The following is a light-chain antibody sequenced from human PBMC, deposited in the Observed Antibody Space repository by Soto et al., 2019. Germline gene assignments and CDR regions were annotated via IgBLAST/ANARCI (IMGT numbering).Light chain of an antibody. CDR2: EAS. CDR1: QGITNR. V-gene: IGKV1D-12*01. J-gene: IGKJ5*01. CDR3: QQANSLLIT. Sequence: DVDMTQSPSSVSASVGDRVTITCRASQGITNRLAWYQQKPGKAPKLLIYEASSLQSGVPSRISGSGSGTDFTLTIIRLQAEDVATYYCQQANSLLITFGQGTRLEIK.